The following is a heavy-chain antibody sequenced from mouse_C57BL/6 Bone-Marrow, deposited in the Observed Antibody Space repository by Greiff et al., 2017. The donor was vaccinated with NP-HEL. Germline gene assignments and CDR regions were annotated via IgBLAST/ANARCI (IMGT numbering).Heavy chain of an antibody. CDR1: GFTFSSYG. V-gene: IGHV5-6*01. D-gene: IGHD1-1*01. Sequence: EVHLVESGGDLVKPGGSLKLSCAASGFTFSSYGMSWVRQTPDKRLEWVATISSGGSYTYYLDSVKGRFTISRDNAKNTLYLQMSSLKSEDTAMYYCARLNFYYYGSSYESWFAYWGQGTLVTVSA. CDR2: ISSGGSYT. CDR3: ARLNFYYYGSSYESWFAY. J-gene: IGHJ3*01.